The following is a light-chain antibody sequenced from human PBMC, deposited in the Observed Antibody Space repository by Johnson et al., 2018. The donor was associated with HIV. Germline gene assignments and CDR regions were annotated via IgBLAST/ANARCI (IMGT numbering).Light chain of an antibody. CDR3: ATWDRSLRGV. CDR2: DNN. V-gene: IGLV1-51*01. CDR1: SSNIGNNY. Sequence: QSVLTQPPSVSAAPGQKVTISCSGSSSNIGNNYVSWYQQLPGTAHKLLIYDNNKRPSGIPDRFSGSKSGTSATLGITGLQTGDEADYYCATWDRSLRGVFGTGTKVTVL. J-gene: IGLJ1*01.